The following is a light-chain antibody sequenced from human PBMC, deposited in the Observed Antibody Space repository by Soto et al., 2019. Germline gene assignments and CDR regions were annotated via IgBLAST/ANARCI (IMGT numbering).Light chain of an antibody. Sequence: QSVLTQPASVSGSPGQWITISCTGTSSDVGGYNYVSWYQQHPGKAPKLMIYEVTNRPSGVSNRFSGSKSGKTASLTISGLQAEDEADYYSISYTTSSALGVFGTGTKVTVL. CDR2: EVT. CDR1: SSDVGGYNY. CDR3: ISYTTSSALGV. J-gene: IGLJ1*01. V-gene: IGLV2-14*01.